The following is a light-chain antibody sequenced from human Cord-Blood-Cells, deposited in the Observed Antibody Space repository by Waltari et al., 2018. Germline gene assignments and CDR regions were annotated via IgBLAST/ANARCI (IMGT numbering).Light chain of an antibody. CDR2: GAS. CDR1: QSVSSSY. J-gene: IGKJ1*01. CDR3: QQYGSSPRT. Sequence: EIVLTQSPGTPSLSPGERATLSCRASQSVSSSYLAWYQQKPGQAPRLLIYGASSRATGIPDRFSGSGSGTDFTLTISRLEPEDFAVYYRQQYGSSPRTFGQGTKVEIK. V-gene: IGKV3-20*01.